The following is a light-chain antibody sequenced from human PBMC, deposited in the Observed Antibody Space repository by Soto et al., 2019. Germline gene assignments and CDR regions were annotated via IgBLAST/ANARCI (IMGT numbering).Light chain of an antibody. Sequence: DIQMTQSPSSLSASVGDRVTITCRASQGIGNYLAWYQQKPGKVPKLLIYAASTLQSGVPSRFSGSRSGTEFTLTISSLQPEDVATYYCQKYNSATFTFGPGTKVDIK. CDR2: AAS. J-gene: IGKJ3*01. V-gene: IGKV1-27*01. CDR1: QGIGNY. CDR3: QKYNSATFT.